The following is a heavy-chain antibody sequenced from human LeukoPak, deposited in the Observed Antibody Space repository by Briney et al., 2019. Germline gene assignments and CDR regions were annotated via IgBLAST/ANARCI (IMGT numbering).Heavy chain of an antibody. V-gene: IGHV3-7*01. CDR3: AILGYGSGSYYTPTNGASFDY. J-gene: IGHJ4*02. D-gene: IGHD3-10*01. CDR1: GFTFSDYW. CDR2: IKQDGREK. Sequence: GGSLKLSCAASGFTFSDYWMSWVRQAPGKGLEWVANIKQDGREKYYVDSVKGQFTISRDNVKNSLYLQMNSLRAEDTAVYYCAILGYGSGSYYTPTNGASFDYWGQGTLVTVSS.